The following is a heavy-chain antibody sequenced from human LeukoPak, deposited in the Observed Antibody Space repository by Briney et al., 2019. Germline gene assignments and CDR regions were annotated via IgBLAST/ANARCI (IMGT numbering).Heavy chain of an antibody. CDR3: ARRDNWGLFDY. CDR2: IYYSGST. J-gene: IGHJ4*02. CDR1: GGSISSYY. Sequence: SETLSLTCTVSGGSISSYYWSWIRQPPGKGLEWIGYIYYSGSTNYNPSLKSRVTISVDTSKNQFSLKLSSVTAADTAVYYCARRDNWGLFDYWGQGTLVTVSS. D-gene: IGHD7-27*01. V-gene: IGHV4-59*08.